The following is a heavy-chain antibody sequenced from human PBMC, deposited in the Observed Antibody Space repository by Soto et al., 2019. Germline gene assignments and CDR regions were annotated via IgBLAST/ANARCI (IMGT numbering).Heavy chain of an antibody. J-gene: IGHJ4*02. V-gene: IGHV3-15*03. Sequence: PVVSRRRSCSPCVCRCSDTVFGLVLQAPGKGLEWVARIKTKANIGTRDYAEPVNGRFSISRDDAKNTLYLQMNSLKTEDTAVYFCNALTILTGEHFDSWGQGDMVTVSS. D-gene: IGHD3-9*01. CDR3: NALTILTGEHFDS. CDR1: VCRCSDTV. CDR2: IKTKANIGTR.